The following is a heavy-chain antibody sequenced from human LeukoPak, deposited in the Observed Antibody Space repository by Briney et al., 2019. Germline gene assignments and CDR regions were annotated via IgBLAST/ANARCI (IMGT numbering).Heavy chain of an antibody. CDR3: VRDSESHSSSWPDAFDI. CDR2: ISTDNRYI. D-gene: IGHD6-13*01. CDR1: GCTFSSHT. Sequence: GGSLRLSCAASGCTFSSHTMNWVRQAPGKGLEWVSSISTDNRYIYYADSLKGRLTISRDNAKNSLYLEMNSLRVDDTAVYYCVRDSESHSSSWPDAFDIWGQGTMVTVSS. J-gene: IGHJ3*02. V-gene: IGHV3-21*06.